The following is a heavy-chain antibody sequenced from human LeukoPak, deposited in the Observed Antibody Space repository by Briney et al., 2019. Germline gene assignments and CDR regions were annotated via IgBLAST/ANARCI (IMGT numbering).Heavy chain of an antibody. CDR2: INNDGSST. V-gene: IGHV3-74*01. Sequence: GESLRLSCEASGFPFSSYWMHWVRQGPGKGLVWVSRINNDGSSTSYADSVKGRFTISRDNAKNTLYLQMNSLRAEDTGVYYCVRGGWADYWGQGTLLTVSS. CDR3: VRGGWADY. J-gene: IGHJ4*02. D-gene: IGHD1-26*01. CDR1: GFPFSSYW.